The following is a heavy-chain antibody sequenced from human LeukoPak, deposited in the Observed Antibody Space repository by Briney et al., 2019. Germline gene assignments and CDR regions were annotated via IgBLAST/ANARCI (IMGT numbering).Heavy chain of an antibody. J-gene: IGHJ5*02. D-gene: IGHD2-2*01. CDR1: GYTFTSYD. CDR2: MNPNSGNT. V-gene: IGHV1-8*01. CDR3: ASASSIVVVPAAISDWFDP. Sequence: GASVKVSCKASGYTFTSYDINWVRQATGQGLEWMGWMNPNSGNTGYAQKFQGRVTMTRNTSISTAYMELSSLRSEDTAVYYCASASSIVVVPAAISDWFDPWGQGTLVTVSS.